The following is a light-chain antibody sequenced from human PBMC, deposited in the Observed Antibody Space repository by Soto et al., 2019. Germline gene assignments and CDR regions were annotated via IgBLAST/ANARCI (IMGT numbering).Light chain of an antibody. CDR1: QSVSSN. J-gene: IGKJ1*01. CDR3: QQYNNWPRT. Sequence: EIVMTQSPPTLSVSPGERAALSCRASQSVSSNLSWFQQKPGQAPRLLIYGASTRATGFPARFSGSGSGTEFTLTISSLQSEDFAVYYCQQYNNWPRTFGQGTKVDI. V-gene: IGKV3-15*01. CDR2: GAS.